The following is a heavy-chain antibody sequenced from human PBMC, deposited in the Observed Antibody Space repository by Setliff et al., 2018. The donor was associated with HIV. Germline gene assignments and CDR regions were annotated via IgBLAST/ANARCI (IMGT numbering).Heavy chain of an antibody. CDR3: AREGIAAAGSYSYGFGQIDY. J-gene: IGHJ4*02. CDR2: ISSSSSTI. CDR1: GFTFSSYS. Sequence: GGSLRLSCAASGFTFSSYSMNWVRQAPGEGLEWVSYISSSSSTIYYADSVKGRFTISRDNAKNSLYLQMNSLRAEDTAVYYCAREGIAAAGSYSYGFGQIDYWGQGTLVTVSS. V-gene: IGHV3-48*01. D-gene: IGHD6-13*01.